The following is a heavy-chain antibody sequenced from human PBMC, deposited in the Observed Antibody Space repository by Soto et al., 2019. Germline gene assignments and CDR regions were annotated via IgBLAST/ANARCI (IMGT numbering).Heavy chain of an antibody. D-gene: IGHD6-13*01. CDR3: ARGWGSSYDSSSWYKRTPDWFDP. J-gene: IGHJ5*02. V-gene: IGHV4-34*01. Sequence: QVQLQQWGAGLLKPSETLSLTCAVYGGSFSGYYWSWIRQPPGKGLEWIGEINHSGSTNYNPSLKSRVTISVDTSKNQFSLKLSSVTAADTAVYYCARGWGSSYDSSSWYKRTPDWFDPWGQGTLVTVSS. CDR1: GGSFSGYY. CDR2: INHSGST.